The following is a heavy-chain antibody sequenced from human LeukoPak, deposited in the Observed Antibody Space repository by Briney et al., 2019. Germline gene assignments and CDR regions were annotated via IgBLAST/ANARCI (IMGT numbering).Heavy chain of an antibody. CDR1: AVSISSGNFY. J-gene: IGHJ2*01. Sequence: SETLSLTCTVSAVSISSGNFYWSWIRQSAGKGLEWIGHVYSTGNTNYNPSLKSRVTISVDTSKNQFSLKLSSVTAADTAVYYCAREVSGWYYGSGQRRRYFDLWGRGTVVTVSS. CDR2: VYSTGNT. D-gene: IGHD3-10*01. CDR3: AREVSGWYYGSGQRRRYFDL. V-gene: IGHV4-61*09.